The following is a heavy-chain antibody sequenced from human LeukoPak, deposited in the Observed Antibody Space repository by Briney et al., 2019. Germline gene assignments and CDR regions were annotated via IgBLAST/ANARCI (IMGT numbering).Heavy chain of an antibody. CDR3: ARPDFDEMASHPYDL. V-gene: IGHV4-4*08. CDR1: GGSISTYY. D-gene: IGHD5-24*01. CDR2: IYNSGNT. J-gene: IGHJ2*01. Sequence: PSETLSLTCSVSGGSISTYYWSWIRQPPGKELEWIGYIYNSGNTHYNPSLKSRVTISVDTSKNQFSLKLSSVTAADTAVYYCARPDFDEMASHPYDLWGCGTLVTVSS.